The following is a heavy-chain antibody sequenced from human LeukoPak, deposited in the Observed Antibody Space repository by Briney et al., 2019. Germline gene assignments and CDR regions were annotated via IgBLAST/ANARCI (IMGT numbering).Heavy chain of an antibody. CDR3: AKDICQQLDAFDI. Sequence: GREPGVSCAGSGFTFDDYARRWARQAPGKGLEWVPGISWSTGSIGYAESVKCRFTISRDNAKNSLYLQMNSLRAEDTALYYCAKDICQQLDAFDIWGQGTMVTVSS. J-gene: IGHJ3*02. CDR2: ISWSTGSI. D-gene: IGHD6-13*01. V-gene: IGHV3-9*01. CDR1: GFTFDDYA.